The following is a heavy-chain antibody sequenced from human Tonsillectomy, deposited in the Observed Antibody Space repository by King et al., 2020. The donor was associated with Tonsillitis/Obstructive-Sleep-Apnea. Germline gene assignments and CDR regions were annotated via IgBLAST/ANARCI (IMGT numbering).Heavy chain of an antibody. V-gene: IGHV1-69*09. CDR2: IIPILGIT. CDR3: AREGVVVAAIDSYYMAV. J-gene: IGHJ6*03. D-gene: IGHD2-15*01. Sequence: QLVQSGAEVKKPGSSVKVSCKASGGTFSSYGISWVRQAPGQGLEWMGRIIPILGITNYAQKFQGRVTITADKSTSTAYMELSSLRSEDTAVYYCAREGVVVAAIDSYYMAVWGKGATVTVSS. CDR1: GGTFSSYG.